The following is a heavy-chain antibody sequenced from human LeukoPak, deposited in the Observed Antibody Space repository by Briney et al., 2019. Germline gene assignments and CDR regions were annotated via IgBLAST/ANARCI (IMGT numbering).Heavy chain of an antibody. Sequence: ASVKVSCKASGYISTNYGISWVRQAPGQGLEWMGWIIAYNGDTKYPQRFQGRLTMTTDTTTSTAGMELRSLRSDDTAVYYCARVVVVVPAAPETYYFESWGQGTLVTVSS. V-gene: IGHV1-18*01. CDR3: ARVVVVVPAAPETYYFES. CDR2: IIAYNGDT. D-gene: IGHD2-2*01. J-gene: IGHJ4*02. CDR1: GYISTNYG.